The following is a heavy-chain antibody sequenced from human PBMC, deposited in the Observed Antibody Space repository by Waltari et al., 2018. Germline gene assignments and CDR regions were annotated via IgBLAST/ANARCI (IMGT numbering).Heavy chain of an antibody. D-gene: IGHD2-15*01. CDR3: ARDRGRGLYLDS. V-gene: IGHV4-4*02. CDR2: VHGSGRT. Sequence: QLQLEESSPGLVRPSETLSVTCAVSGDSVTSSYLWIWVRQSPGKGLEWIGQVHGSGRTNYNPSFASRVTVSLDTSNNQVSLKLTSATAADTAVYYCARDRGRGLYLDSWGPGTLVTVSP. J-gene: IGHJ4*02. CDR1: GDSVTSSYL.